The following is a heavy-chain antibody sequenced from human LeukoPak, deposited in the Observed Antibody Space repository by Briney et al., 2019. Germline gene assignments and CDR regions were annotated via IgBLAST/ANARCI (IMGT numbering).Heavy chain of an antibody. D-gene: IGHD2-8*01. V-gene: IGHV4-34*01. CDR3: ARRRKSSCTNGVCGGYYMDV. Sequence: SSETLSLTCAVYGGSFSGYYWGWIRQPPGKGLEWIGSIYYSGSTYYNPSLKSRVTISVDTSKNQFSLKLSSVTAADTAVYYCARRRKSSCTNGVCGGYYMDVWGKGTTVTVSS. CDR1: GGSFSGYY. CDR2: IYYSGST. J-gene: IGHJ6*03.